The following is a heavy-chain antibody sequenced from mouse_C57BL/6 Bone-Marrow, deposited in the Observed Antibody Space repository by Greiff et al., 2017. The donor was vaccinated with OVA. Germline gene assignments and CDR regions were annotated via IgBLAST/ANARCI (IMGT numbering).Heavy chain of an antibody. J-gene: IGHJ2*01. D-gene: IGHD2-3*01. CDR2: IYWDDAK. Sequence: QVTLKVSGPGILQPSQTLSLTCSFSGFSLSTFGMGVSWIRQPSGQDLEWLAHIYWDDAKHYKPSLKSQLRISKDTSNTHVFLKITTVDTVDTATYYCDRSEGLLGNYLDYWGQGTTLTVSS. CDR1: GFSLSTFGMG. CDR3: DRSEGLLGNYLDY. V-gene: IGHV8-6*01.